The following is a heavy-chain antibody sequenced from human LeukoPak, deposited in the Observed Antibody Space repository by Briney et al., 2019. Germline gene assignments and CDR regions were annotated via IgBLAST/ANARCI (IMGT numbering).Heavy chain of an antibody. V-gene: IGHV3-53*01. CDR1: GFTVSSNY. Sequence: GGSLRLSCAASGFTVSSNYMSWVRQAPGKGLEWVSVIYSGGSTYYADSVKGRFTISRDNPKNTLYLQMNSLRAEDTAVYYCARVPRSGSYYDYWGQGTLVTVSS. J-gene: IGHJ4*02. CDR2: IYSGGST. CDR3: ARVPRSGSYYDY. D-gene: IGHD1-26*01.